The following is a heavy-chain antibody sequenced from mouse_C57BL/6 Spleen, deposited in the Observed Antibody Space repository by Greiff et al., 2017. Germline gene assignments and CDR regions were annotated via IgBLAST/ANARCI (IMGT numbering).Heavy chain of an antibody. V-gene: IGHV5-4*01. Sequence: EVQRVESGGGLVKPGGSLKLSCAASGFTFSSYAMSWVRQTPEKRLEWVATISDGGSYNYYPDNVKGRFTISRDNAKNNLYLQMSQLKSEDRAMYYCARGSYGSSYGFAYWGQGTLVTVSA. CDR1: GFTFSSYA. J-gene: IGHJ3*01. D-gene: IGHD1-1*01. CDR2: ISDGGSYN. CDR3: ARGSYGSSYGFAY.